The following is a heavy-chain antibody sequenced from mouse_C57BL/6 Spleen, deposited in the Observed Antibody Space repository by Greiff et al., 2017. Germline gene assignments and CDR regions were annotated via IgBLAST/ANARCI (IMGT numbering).Heavy chain of an antibody. CDR3: AGHTTVGYFDY. CDR2: ISRGSSTI. CDR1: GFTFSDYG. D-gene: IGHD1-1*01. Sequence: EVKLEEPGGGLVKPGGSLKLSCAASGFTFSDYGMHWVRQAPEKGLEWVAYISRGSSTIYYADTVKGRFTLSRDTAKNTLFLQMTSLRSADTAMYYCAGHTTVGYFDYWGQGTTLTVSS. J-gene: IGHJ2*01. V-gene: IGHV5-17*01.